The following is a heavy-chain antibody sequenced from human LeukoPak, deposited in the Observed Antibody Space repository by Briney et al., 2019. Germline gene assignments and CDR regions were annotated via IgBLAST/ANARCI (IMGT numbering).Heavy chain of an antibody. CDR2: IIPILGIA. CDR1: GGTFSSYT. Sequence: GASVKVSCKASGGTFSSYTISWVRQAPGQGLEWMGRIIPILGIANYAQKFQGRVTITTDESTSTAYMELSSLRSEDTAVYYCARDRYYDSSGYFVFDYWGQGTLVTVSS. V-gene: IGHV1-69*16. CDR3: ARDRYYDSSGYFVFDY. D-gene: IGHD3-22*01. J-gene: IGHJ4*02.